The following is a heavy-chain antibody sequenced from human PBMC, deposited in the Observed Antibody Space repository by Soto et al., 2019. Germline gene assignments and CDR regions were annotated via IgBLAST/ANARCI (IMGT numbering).Heavy chain of an antibody. D-gene: IGHD5-18*01. CDR2: IYPGDSDT. Sequence: GESLKISCKGSGHSFTSYWIGWVRQMPGKGLEWMGIIYPGDSDTRYSPSFQGHVTISADKSISTAYLQWSSLKASDTAMYYCARRDTPIVTGAFDIWGQGTMVTVSS. CDR1: GHSFTSYW. CDR3: ARRDTPIVTGAFDI. V-gene: IGHV5-51*01. J-gene: IGHJ3*02.